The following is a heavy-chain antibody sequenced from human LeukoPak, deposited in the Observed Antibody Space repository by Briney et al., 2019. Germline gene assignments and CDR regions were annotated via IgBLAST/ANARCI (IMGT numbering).Heavy chain of an antibody. CDR3: ARDARRGDYSSHYYYGMDV. CDR1: GFTFSDYY. V-gene: IGHV3-11*01. CDR2: ISSSGSTI. D-gene: IGHD2-21*02. J-gene: IGHJ6*02. Sequence: GGSLRLSCAASGFTFSDYYMSWIRQAPGKGLEWVSYISSSGSTIYYADSVKGRFTISRDNAKNSLYLQMNSLRAEDTAVYYCARDARRGDYSSHYYYGMDVWGQGTTATVSS.